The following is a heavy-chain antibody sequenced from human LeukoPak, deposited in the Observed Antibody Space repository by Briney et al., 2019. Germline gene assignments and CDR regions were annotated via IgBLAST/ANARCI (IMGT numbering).Heavy chain of an antibody. V-gene: IGHV2-70*01. Sequence: TFSGFPVSTSRMPSSWIRQPPGQAVGWLAPIDWDDAKYYSTSLNTRLTISKDTSKNQVVLTMTNMDPVDTATYYCARPVGIAVASFDPCGMAILVP. D-gene: IGHD6-19*01. J-gene: IGHJ5*02. CDR2: IDWDDAK. CDR3: ARPVGIAVASFDP. CDR1: GFPVSTSRMP.